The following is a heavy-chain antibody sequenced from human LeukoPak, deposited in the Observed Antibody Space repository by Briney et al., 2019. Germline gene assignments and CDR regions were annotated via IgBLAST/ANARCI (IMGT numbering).Heavy chain of an antibody. CDR1: GFTFSSYW. CDR2: IKQDGSEK. Sequence: GGSLRLSCAASGFTFSSYWMSWVRQAPGKGLEWVANIKQDGSEKYYVDSVKGRFTISRDNAKNSLYLQMNSLRAEDTAVYYCATDYGSGHDAFDIWGQGTMVTVSS. CDR3: ATDYGSGHDAFDI. V-gene: IGHV3-7*01. J-gene: IGHJ3*02. D-gene: IGHD3-10*01.